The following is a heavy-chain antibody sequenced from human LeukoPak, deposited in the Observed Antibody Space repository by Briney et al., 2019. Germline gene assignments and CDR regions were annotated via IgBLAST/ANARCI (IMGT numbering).Heavy chain of an antibody. V-gene: IGHV4-59*08. CDR3: ARHHGDYAYYYGMDV. D-gene: IGHD4-17*01. CDR2: IYYSGST. J-gene: IGHJ6*02. CDR1: GGSISSYY. Sequence: PSETLSLTCTVSGGSISSYYGSWIREPPGKGLEWSGYIYYSGSTNYNPSLKSRVTISVDTSKNQFSLKLSSVTAADTAVYYCARHHGDYAYYYGMDVWGQGTTVTVSS.